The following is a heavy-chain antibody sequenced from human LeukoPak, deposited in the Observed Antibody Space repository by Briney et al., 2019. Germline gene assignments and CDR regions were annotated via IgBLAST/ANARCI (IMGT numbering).Heavy chain of an antibody. CDR3: ARASPYSSSSGFAY. CDR2: IDPNSGGT. CDR1: GYTFTNYD. D-gene: IGHD6-6*01. Sequence: ASVKVSCKTSGYTFTNYDINWVRQAPGQGLEWMGWIDPNSGGTNYAQKFQGWVTMTRDTSITTAYIEVNRLISDDTAVYYCARASPYSSSSGFAYWGQGTLVTVSS. V-gene: IGHV1-2*04. J-gene: IGHJ4*02.